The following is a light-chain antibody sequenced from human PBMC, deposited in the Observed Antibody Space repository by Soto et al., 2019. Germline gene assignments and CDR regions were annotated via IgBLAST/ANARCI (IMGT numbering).Light chain of an antibody. Sequence: EIVLTHSPATLALSPGERSTLCCRASQSVSRKLAWYQQTRGQAPRLLIYGASSRATGIPDRFSGSGSGTDFTLTISRLEPEDFAVYYCQQYGSSGTFGQGTKVDI. CDR2: GAS. J-gene: IGKJ1*01. CDR1: QSVSRK. CDR3: QQYGSSGT. V-gene: IGKV3-20*01.